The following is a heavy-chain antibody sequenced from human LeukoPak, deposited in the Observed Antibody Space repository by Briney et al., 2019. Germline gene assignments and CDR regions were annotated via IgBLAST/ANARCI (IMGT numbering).Heavy chain of an antibody. CDR1: GGSITSY. J-gene: IGHJ4*02. Sequence: PSETLSLTCTVSGGSITSYWSWIRQPPGKGLEWIGYIYYSGSTNYNPSLKSRVTMSVDTSKNQFSLKLSSVTAADTAVYYCASLSSWDFSPRDYWGQGTLVTVSS. D-gene: IGHD6-13*01. CDR3: ASLSSWDFSPRDY. CDR2: IYYSGST. V-gene: IGHV4-59*12.